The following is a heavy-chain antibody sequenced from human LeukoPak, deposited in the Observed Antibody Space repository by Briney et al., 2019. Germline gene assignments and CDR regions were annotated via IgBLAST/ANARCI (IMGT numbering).Heavy chain of an antibody. Sequence: ASVKVSCKVSGYTLTELSMHWVRQAPGKGLEWMGGFDPEDGETIYAQKFQGRVTMTEDTSTDTAYMELSSLRSEDTAVYYCARVQAAAGKVDYWGQGTLVTVSS. J-gene: IGHJ4*02. V-gene: IGHV1-24*01. CDR1: GYTLTELS. CDR3: ARVQAAAGKVDY. CDR2: FDPEDGET. D-gene: IGHD6-13*01.